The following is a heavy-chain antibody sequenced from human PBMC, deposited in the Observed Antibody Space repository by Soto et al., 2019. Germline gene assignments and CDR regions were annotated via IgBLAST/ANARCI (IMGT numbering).Heavy chain of an antibody. V-gene: IGHV1-69*01. CDR3: ASTPVTGRYSSYGMDA. CDR2: LIPVFDTP. D-gene: IGHD4-4*01. J-gene: IGHJ6*02. Sequence: QVQPVQSGSEVKKPGSSVRVSCKTGSFYAVSWVRQAPGQGLEWMGGLIPVFDTPSYAQKFQGRVTITADESKSTAYMELSSLRSEDTALYYCASTPVTGRYSSYGMDAWDQGIAVTVSS. CDR1: SFYA.